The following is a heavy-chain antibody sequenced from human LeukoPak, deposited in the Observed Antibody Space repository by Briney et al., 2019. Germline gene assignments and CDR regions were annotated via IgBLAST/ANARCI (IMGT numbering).Heavy chain of an antibody. CDR2: IYYSGST. J-gene: IGHJ4*02. V-gene: IGHV4-59*08. D-gene: IGHD3-22*01. CDR3: ARLAYYYDSSGYYEYYFDY. CDR1: GGSFSGYY. Sequence: SETLSLTCAVYGGSFSGYYWGWIRQPPGKGLEWIGYIYYSGSTNYNPSLKSRVTISVDTSKNQFSLKLSSVTAADTAVYYCARLAYYYDSSGYYEYYFDYWGQGTLVTVSS.